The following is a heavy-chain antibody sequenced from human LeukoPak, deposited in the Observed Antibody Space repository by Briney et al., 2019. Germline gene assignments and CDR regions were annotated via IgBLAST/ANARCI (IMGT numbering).Heavy chain of an antibody. Sequence: GGSLRLSCAASGLTFSPYSMNWVRRAPGQGLEWLSYISSGSSTIYYADSVKGRFIISRDNAKNSLYLQMNSLRAEDTAVYYCARERAIVPGVAQYYMDVWGKGTTVTVSS. V-gene: IGHV3-48*01. CDR1: GLTFSPYS. J-gene: IGHJ6*03. CDR2: ISSGSSTI. D-gene: IGHD2-2*01. CDR3: ARERAIVPGVAQYYMDV.